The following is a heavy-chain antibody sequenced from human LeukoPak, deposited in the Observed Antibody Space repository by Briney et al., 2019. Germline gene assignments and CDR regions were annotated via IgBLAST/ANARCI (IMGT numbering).Heavy chain of an antibody. J-gene: IGHJ4*02. D-gene: IGHD6-19*01. Sequence: SETLSLTCTVSGGYISRYYWSWIRQPAGKGLEWIGRIYTSGSTHYNPSLKSRVSMSVDTSKNQFSLKLSSVTAADTAVYYCARDRGYSSGWYYFDYGGQGTLVTVSS. CDR1: GGYISRYY. V-gene: IGHV4-4*07. CDR3: ARDRGYSSGWYYFDY. CDR2: IYTSGST.